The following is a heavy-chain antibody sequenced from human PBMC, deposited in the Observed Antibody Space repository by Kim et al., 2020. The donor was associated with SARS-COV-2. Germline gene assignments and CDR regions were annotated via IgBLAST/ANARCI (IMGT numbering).Heavy chain of an antibody. J-gene: IGHJ4*02. D-gene: IGHD4-17*01. CDR3: ASYYGDPTRAYFDY. CDR1: GFTFSDYY. Sequence: GGSLRLSCAASGFTFSDYYMSWIRQAPGKGLEWVSYISSSSSYTNYADSVKGRFTISRDNAKNSLYLQMNSLRAEDTAVYYCASYYGDPTRAYFDYWGQGTLVTVSS. V-gene: IGHV3-11*03. CDR2: ISSSSSYT.